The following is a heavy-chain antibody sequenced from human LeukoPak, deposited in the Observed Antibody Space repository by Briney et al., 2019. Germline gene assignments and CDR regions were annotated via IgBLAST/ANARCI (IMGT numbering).Heavy chain of an antibody. CDR2: ISRSSSTI. D-gene: IGHD2-15*01. CDR3: ARGYCSGGSCYSDY. J-gene: IGHJ4*02. V-gene: IGHV3-48*02. CDR1: GLTFSTSS. Sequence: GGSLRLSCAASGLTFSTSSMHCVRQAPGKGLEWVSYISRSSSTIYYADSVKGRFTISRDNAKNSLYLQMNSLRDEDTAVYYCARGYCSGGSCYSDYWGQGTLVTVSS.